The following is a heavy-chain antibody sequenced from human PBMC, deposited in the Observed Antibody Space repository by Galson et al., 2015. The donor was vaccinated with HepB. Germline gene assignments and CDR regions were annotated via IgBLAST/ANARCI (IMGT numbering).Heavy chain of an antibody. Sequence: SVKVSCKASGYTFTGYYMHWVRQAPGQGLEWMGRINPNSGGTNYAQKFQGRVTMTRDTSISTAYMELSRLRSDDTAVYYCANLLEYYYDSSGYYSDYWGQGTLVTVSS. CDR3: ANLLEYYYDSSGYYSDY. CDR2: INPNSGGT. J-gene: IGHJ4*02. D-gene: IGHD3-22*01. CDR1: GYTFTGYY. V-gene: IGHV1-2*06.